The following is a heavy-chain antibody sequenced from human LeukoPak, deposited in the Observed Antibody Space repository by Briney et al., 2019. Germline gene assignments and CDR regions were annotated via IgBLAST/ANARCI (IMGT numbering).Heavy chain of an antibody. CDR1: GFTFSRFW. CDR3: VSGHYNDY. CDR2: IKADGSEK. Sequence: GGSLRLSCAASSGFTFSRFWMNWVRQAPGKGLEWVANIKADGSEKNYVDSVKGRFTISRDNAKKSQYLQMSSLRPDDTAVYYCVSGHYNDYKGQGTLVTVSS. J-gene: IGHJ4*02. V-gene: IGHV3-7*01.